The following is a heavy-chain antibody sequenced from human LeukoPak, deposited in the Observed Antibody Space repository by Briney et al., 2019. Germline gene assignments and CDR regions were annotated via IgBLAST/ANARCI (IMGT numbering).Heavy chain of an antibody. V-gene: IGHV4-4*07. Sequence: SETLSLTCTVSGGSISSYFWTWIRQPAGKGLEWIGRIYTSGITNYNPSLKSRLTMSVDTSKNQFSLNLSPVTAADTAVYYCARECSSSCPRGLDVWGQGATVTVSS. J-gene: IGHJ6*02. CDR3: ARECSSSCPRGLDV. CDR2: IYTSGIT. CDR1: GGSISSYF. D-gene: IGHD2-2*01.